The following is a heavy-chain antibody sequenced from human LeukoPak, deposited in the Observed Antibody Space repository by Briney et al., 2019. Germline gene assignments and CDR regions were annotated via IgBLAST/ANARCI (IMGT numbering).Heavy chain of an antibody. Sequence: GGSLRLSCAVSGFTFSNFWMSWVRQAPGRGLEWVANVHPEGNEKYHVESVKGRFTISRDNAKNLLFLQMNGLRVEDTAVYYCARGDDFSGDHWGQGTLVTVSS. CDR1: GFTFSNFW. D-gene: IGHD1-1*01. V-gene: IGHV3-7*04. CDR3: ARGDDFSGDH. J-gene: IGHJ4*02. CDR2: VHPEGNEK.